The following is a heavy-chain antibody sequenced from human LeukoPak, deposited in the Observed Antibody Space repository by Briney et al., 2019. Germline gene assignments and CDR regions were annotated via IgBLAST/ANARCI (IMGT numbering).Heavy chain of an antibody. J-gene: IGHJ5*02. CDR3: ARAGALTSSSWPKLANWFDP. CDR1: GYTFTSYY. V-gene: IGHV1-3*01. D-gene: IGHD6-13*01. CDR2: INAGNDNT. Sequence: GASVKVSCKASGYTFTSYYMHWVRQAPGQRLEWMGWINAGNDNTRYSEIFQGRVTITWDTSASTAYMELSSLRSEDTAVYYCARAGALTSSSWPKLANWFDPWGQGTLVTVSS.